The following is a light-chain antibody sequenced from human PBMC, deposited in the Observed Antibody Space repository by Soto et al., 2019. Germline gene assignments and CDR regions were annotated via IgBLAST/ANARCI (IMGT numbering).Light chain of an antibody. CDR2: DAS. V-gene: IGKV3-15*01. Sequence: EIVMTQSPATLSVSPGERATLSCRASQSIGSTLAWYQQKPGQAPRLLIYDASTRATGIPVRFSGSGSGTEFTLTINSLQSEDFTVYYCQQYNDWQFAFGPGTKVDVK. CDR1: QSIGST. CDR3: QQYNDWQFA. J-gene: IGKJ3*01.